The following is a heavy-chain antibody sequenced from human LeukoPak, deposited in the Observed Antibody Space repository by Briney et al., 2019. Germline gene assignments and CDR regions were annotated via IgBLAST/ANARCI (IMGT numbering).Heavy chain of an antibody. V-gene: IGHV6-1*01. CDR1: GDSFSSNSAA. D-gene: IGHD4-17*01. J-gene: IGHJ5*02. Sequence: SQTLSLTCAISGDSFSSNSAAWNWIRQSPSRGLEWLGRTYYRSIWFNDFALSVKSRITINPDTSKNQFSLQLNSATPEDTAVYYCAKNYGDSNWFDPWGQGTLVTVSS. CDR3: AKNYGDSNWFDP. CDR2: TYYRSIWFN.